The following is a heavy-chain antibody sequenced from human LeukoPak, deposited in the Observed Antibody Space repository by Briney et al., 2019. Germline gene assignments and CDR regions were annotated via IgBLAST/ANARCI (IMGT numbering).Heavy chain of an antibody. J-gene: IGHJ6*03. CDR1: GGSFSGYY. D-gene: IGHD6-19*01. CDR2: INHSGST. Sequence: SETLSLTCAVYGGSFSGYYWGWIRQPPGKGLEWIGEINHSGSTNYNPSLKSRVTISVDTSKNQFSLKLSSVTAADTAVYYCARGTRIAVAGTRYYYYMDVWGKGTTVTVSS. CDR3: ARGTRIAVAGTRYYYYMDV. V-gene: IGHV4-34*01.